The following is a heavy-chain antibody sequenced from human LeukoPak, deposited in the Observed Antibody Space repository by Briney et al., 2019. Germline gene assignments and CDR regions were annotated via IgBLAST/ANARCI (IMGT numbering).Heavy chain of an antibody. Sequence: GSVTHSCKASGYTFTGYYMHWVRQAPGQGLEWMGWINPNSGGTNYAQKFQGRVTMTRDTSISTAYMELSRLRSDDTAVYYCARDRPKAYYYDSNGYALWGQVTLVTLSS. V-gene: IGHV1-2*02. CDR2: INPNSGGT. D-gene: IGHD3-22*01. CDR1: GYTFTGYY. CDR3: ARDRPKAYYYDSNGYAL. J-gene: IGHJ4*02.